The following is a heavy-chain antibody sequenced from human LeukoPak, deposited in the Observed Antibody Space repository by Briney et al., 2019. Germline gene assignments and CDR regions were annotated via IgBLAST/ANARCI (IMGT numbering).Heavy chain of an antibody. Sequence: ASVKVSCRASGYTFSDFYIHWVRQAPGQGLEYVGWITPKSGDTYSPQRFQGRVTMTRDASISTAYMELSSLRSDDTAVYFCARVRLADERAWAYWGQGTLVTVSS. J-gene: IGHJ4*02. CDR1: GYTFSDFY. CDR3: ARVRLADERAWAY. V-gene: IGHV1-2*02. D-gene: IGHD3-3*02. CDR2: ITPKSGDT.